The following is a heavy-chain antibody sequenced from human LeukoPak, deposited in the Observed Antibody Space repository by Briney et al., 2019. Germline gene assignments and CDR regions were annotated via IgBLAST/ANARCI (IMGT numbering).Heavy chain of an antibody. CDR3: ARGNDSSGYYVDY. J-gene: IGHJ4*02. CDR2: INHSGST. CDR1: GGSFSGYY. D-gene: IGHD3-22*01. V-gene: IGHV4-34*01. Sequence: PSETLSLTCAVYGGSFSGYYWSWIRQPPGKGLEWIGEINHSGSTNYNPSLKSRVTISVDTSKNRFSLKLSSVTAADTAVYYCARGNDSSGYYVDYWGQGTLVTVSS.